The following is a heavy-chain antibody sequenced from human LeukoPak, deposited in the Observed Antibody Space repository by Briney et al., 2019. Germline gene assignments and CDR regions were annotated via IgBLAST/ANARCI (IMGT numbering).Heavy chain of an antibody. Sequence: SETLSLTCIVYGGSISSYSCNWIRQSPGKGLERVGYISNRGTTGYNPALKSRVNISVDPSKNQFSLKLTSVTAADTAVSHCARDGSAYYNSRANFLDYWGQGPPVTVSS. CDR2: ISNRGTT. CDR3: ARDGSAYYNSRANFLDY. CDR1: GGSISSYS. D-gene: IGHD3-22*01. V-gene: IGHV4-4*08. J-gene: IGHJ4*02.